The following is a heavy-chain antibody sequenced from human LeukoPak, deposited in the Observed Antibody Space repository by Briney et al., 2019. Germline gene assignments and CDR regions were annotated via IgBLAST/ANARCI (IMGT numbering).Heavy chain of an antibody. CDR3: AKDEYSSRWYWWFDP. D-gene: IGHD6-19*01. J-gene: IGHJ5*02. Sequence: GGSLRLSCAASGFTFSSYAMSWVRQAPGKGLEWVSAISGSGGSTYYADSVKGRFTISRDNSKNTLYLQMNSLRAEDTAVYYCAKDEYSSRWYWWFDPWGQGTLVTVSS. CDR2: ISGSGGST. V-gene: IGHV3-23*01. CDR1: GFTFSSYA.